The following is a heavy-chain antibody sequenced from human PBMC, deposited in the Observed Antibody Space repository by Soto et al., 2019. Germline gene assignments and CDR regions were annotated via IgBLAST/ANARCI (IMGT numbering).Heavy chain of an antibody. CDR2: ISAYNGNT. CDR1: GYTFTSYG. D-gene: IGHD3-9*01. J-gene: IGHJ4*02. V-gene: IGHV1-18*01. Sequence: ASVKVSCKASGYTFTSYGISWVRQAPGQGLEWMGRISAYNGNTNYAQKLQGRVTMTTDTSTSTAYMELRSLRSDDTAVYYCATGKRDYDILTGYRWSYYFDYWGQGTLVTVPS. CDR3: ATGKRDYDILTGYRWSYYFDY.